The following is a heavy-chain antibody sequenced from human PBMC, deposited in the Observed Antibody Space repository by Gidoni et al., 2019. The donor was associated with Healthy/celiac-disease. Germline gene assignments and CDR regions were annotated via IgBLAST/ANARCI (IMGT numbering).Heavy chain of an antibody. CDR2: IKSKTDGGTT. Sequence: EVQLVESGGGLVKPGGSLRLSCAASGFTFSNAWMGWVRQAPGKGLEGVGRIKSKTDGGTTDYAAPVKGRFTISRDDSKNTLYLQMNSLKTEDTAVYYCTTDRGYSSGWYYFDYWGQGTLVTVSS. V-gene: IGHV3-15*01. CDR3: TTDRGYSSGWYYFDY. D-gene: IGHD6-19*01. CDR1: GFTFSNAW. J-gene: IGHJ4*02.